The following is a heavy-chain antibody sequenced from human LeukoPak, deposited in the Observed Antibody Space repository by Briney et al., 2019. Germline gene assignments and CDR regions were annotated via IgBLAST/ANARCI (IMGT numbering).Heavy chain of an antibody. Sequence: SETLSLTCTVSGGTVSSGSYYWSWIRQHPGKGLEWIGYIYYSGSTYYNPSLKSRVTISVDTSKNQFSLKLSSVTAADTAVYYCASDYYDSSGYSSRAFDIWGQGTMVTVSS. D-gene: IGHD3-22*01. CDR2: IYYSGST. CDR3: ASDYYDSSGYSSRAFDI. J-gene: IGHJ3*02. V-gene: IGHV4-31*03. CDR1: GGTVSSGSYY.